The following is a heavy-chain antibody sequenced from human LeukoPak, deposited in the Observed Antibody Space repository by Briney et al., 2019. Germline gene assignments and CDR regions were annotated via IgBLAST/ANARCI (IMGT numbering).Heavy chain of an antibody. V-gene: IGHV3-48*03. D-gene: IGHD1-26*01. CDR1: GFTFSSYE. Sequence: PGGSLRLSCAASGFTFSSYEMNWVRQAPGKGLEWVSAISGSGGSTYYADSVKGRFTISRDNAKNSLYLQMDSLRAEDTAVYYCTTDHVGATVEFDSWGQGTLVTVSS. CDR3: TTDHVGATVEFDS. CDR2: ISGSGGST. J-gene: IGHJ4*02.